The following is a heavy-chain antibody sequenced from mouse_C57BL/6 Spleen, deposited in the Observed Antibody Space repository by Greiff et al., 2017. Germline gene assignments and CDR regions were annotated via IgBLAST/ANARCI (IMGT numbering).Heavy chain of an antibody. CDR1: GFTFSSYA. CDR3: TRGYYCSSRYFDV. V-gene: IGHV5-9-1*02. CDR2: ISSGGDYI. D-gene: IGHD1-1*01. Sequence: EVHLVESGEGLVKPGGSLKLSCAASGFTFSSYAMSWVRQTPEKRLEWVAYISSGGDYIYYADTVKGRSTIARANARNTLYLQMSSLKSEDPAMYYCTRGYYCSSRYFDVWGTGTTVTVSS. J-gene: IGHJ1*03.